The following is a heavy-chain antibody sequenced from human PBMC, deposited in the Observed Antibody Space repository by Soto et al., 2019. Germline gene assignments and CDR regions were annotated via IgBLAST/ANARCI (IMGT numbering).Heavy chain of an antibody. V-gene: IGHV1-2*04. Sequence: ASVKVSCKASGYTFTGYYMHWVRQAPGQGLEWMGWINPNSGGTNYAQKFQGWVTMTRDTSISTAYMELSRLRSDDTAVYYCARDGVARGYCTNGVCSPYYMDVWGKGTTVTVSS. CDR1: GYTFTGYY. J-gene: IGHJ6*03. D-gene: IGHD2-8*01. CDR2: INPNSGGT. CDR3: ARDGVARGYCTNGVCSPYYMDV.